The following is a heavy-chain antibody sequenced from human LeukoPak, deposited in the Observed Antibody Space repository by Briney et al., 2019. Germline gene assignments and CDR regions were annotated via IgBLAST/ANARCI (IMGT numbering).Heavy chain of an antibody. CDR2: ISYDGSNK. CDR3: ARARSRFDY. Sequence: GGSLRLSCAASGFTFSSYAMHWVRQAPGKGLEWVAVISYDGSNKYYADSVKGRFTISRDNAKNSLYLQMNSLRAEDTAVYYCARARSRFDYWGQGTLVTVSS. V-gene: IGHV3-30*07. D-gene: IGHD6-13*01. CDR1: GFTFSSYA. J-gene: IGHJ4*02.